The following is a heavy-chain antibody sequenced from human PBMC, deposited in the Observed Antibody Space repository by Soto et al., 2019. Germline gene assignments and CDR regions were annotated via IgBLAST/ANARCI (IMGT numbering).Heavy chain of an antibody. D-gene: IGHD4-17*01. CDR3: ARRSTTVTTYAFDI. CDR2: IYSGGST. V-gene: IGHV3-53*01. CDR1: GFTVSSNY. J-gene: IGHJ3*02. Sequence: GGSLRLSCAASGFTVSSNYMSWVRQAPGKGLEWVSVIYSGGSTYYADSVKGRFTISRDNSKNTLYLQMNSLRAEDTAVYYCARRSTTVTTYAFDIWGQGTMVTVSS.